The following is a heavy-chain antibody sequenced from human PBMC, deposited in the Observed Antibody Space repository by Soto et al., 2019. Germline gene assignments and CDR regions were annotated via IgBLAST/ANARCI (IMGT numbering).Heavy chain of an antibody. V-gene: IGHV3-23*01. CDR3: AKKDYYDSSGYYAVPNYFDY. CDR2: ISGSGGST. CDR1: GFTFSSYA. D-gene: IGHD3-22*01. J-gene: IGHJ4*02. Sequence: GGSLRLSCAASGFTFSSYAMSWARQAPGKGLEWVSAISGSGGSTYYADSVKGRFTISRDNSKNTLYLQMNSLRAEDTAVYYCAKKDYYDSSGYYAVPNYFDYWGQGTLVTVSS.